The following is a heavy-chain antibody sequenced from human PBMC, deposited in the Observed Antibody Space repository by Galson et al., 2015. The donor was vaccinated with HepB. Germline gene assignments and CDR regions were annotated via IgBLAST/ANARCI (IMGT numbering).Heavy chain of an antibody. Sequence: SVKVSCKASGGTFSIYAISWVRQAPGQGLEWMGGIIPNFGTANYAQKFRGRVTITADKSTSTAYMELSSLRSDDTAVYYCAIQGRAAAGTSNWFDPWGQGTLVTVSS. V-gene: IGHV1-69*06. D-gene: IGHD6-13*01. CDR2: IIPNFGTA. CDR3: AIQGRAAAGTSNWFDP. J-gene: IGHJ5*02. CDR1: GGTFSIYA.